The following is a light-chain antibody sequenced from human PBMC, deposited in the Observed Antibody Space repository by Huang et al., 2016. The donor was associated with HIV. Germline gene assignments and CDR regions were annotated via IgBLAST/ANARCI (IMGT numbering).Light chain of an antibody. CDR2: ATS. V-gene: IGKV1-NL1*01. CDR3: QQYHSIPWT. CDR1: QGIGNS. J-gene: IGKJ1*01. Sequence: DIQMTQSPSSLSASVGDRVTITCRASQGIGNSLAWYQQKPEKPPRLLLYATSRLESGVPSRCSGSGSGTHYTLTITTLQPEDIASYYCQQYHSIPWTFGQGTKVEIK.